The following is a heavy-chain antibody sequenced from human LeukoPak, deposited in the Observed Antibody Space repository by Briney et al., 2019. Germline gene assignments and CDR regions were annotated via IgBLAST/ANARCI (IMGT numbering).Heavy chain of an antibody. CDR3: ARSYSGTGYYYYGMDV. V-gene: IGHV4-59*01. J-gene: IGHJ6*02. Sequence: PSETLSLTCTVSGGSISSYYWSWIRQPPGKGLEWIGYIYYSGSTNYNPSLKSRVTISVETSKNQFSLKLSSVTAADTAVYYCARSYSGTGYYYYGMDVWGQGTTVTVSS. D-gene: IGHD1-26*01. CDR1: GGSISSYY. CDR2: IYYSGST.